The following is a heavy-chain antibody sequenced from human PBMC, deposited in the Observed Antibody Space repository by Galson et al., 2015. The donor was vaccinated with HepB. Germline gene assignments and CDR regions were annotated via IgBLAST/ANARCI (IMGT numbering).Heavy chain of an antibody. CDR1: GYTFTSYA. V-gene: IGHV1-3*01. Sequence: SVKVSCKASGYTFTSYAMHWVRQAPGQRLEWMGWINAGNGNTKYSQKFQGRVAITRDTSASTAYMELSSLRSEDTAVYYCASATLGYCSGGSCYGRFDPWGQGTLVTVSS. J-gene: IGHJ5*02. D-gene: IGHD2-15*01. CDR3: ASATLGYCSGGSCYGRFDP. CDR2: INAGNGNT.